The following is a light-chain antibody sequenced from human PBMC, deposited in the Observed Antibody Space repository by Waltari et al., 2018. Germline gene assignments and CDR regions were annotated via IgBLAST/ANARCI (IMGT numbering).Light chain of an antibody. CDR1: SSNIGAGYD. J-gene: IGLJ2*01. CDR2: GNT. CDR3: QSYDSSLGGSV. Sequence: QSVLTQPASVSGAPGQRVTISCTGSSSNIGAGYDVNWYQQLPGEAPKLLIYGNTTRPSGVPDRVSGAKSGTSASLAITGLRADDEADYYCQSYDSSLGGSVFGGGTKLTVL. V-gene: IGLV1-40*01.